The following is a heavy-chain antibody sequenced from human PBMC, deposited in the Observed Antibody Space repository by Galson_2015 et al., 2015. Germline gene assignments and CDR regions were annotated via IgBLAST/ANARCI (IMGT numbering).Heavy chain of an antibody. CDR2: IYWDDDK. V-gene: IGHV2-5*02. Sequence: PALVKPTQTLTLTCTFSGFSLSTSGVGVGWIRQPPGKALEWLALIYWDDDKRYSPSLKSRLTITKDTSKNQAVLTMTNMDPVDTATYYCARRDMTTVTKAFDYWGQGTLVTVSS. CDR1: GFSLSTSGVG. CDR3: ARRDMTTVTKAFDY. D-gene: IGHD4-17*01. J-gene: IGHJ4*02.